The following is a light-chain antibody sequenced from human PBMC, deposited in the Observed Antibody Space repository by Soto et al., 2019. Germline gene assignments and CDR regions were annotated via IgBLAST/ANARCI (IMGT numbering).Light chain of an antibody. CDR2: SAS. CDR1: QSVSSY. V-gene: IGKV3-15*01. J-gene: IGKJ1*01. CDR3: QQYNNWPWT. Sequence: EIVMTQSPATLSVSPGERATLSCRASQSVSSYLAWYQRKPGQAPRVLIYSASTRATGIPARFSGSGSGTEFTLTISSLQSEDFAVYYCQQYNNWPWTFGQGTKVDIK.